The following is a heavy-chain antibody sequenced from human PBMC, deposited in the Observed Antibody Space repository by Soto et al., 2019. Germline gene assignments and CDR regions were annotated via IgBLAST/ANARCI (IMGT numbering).Heavy chain of an antibody. CDR3: ARDVGRYYDFWSGTDAFDI. CDR2: ISSSSSTI. Sequence: GGSLRLSCAASGFTFSSYSMNWVRQAPGKGLEWVSYISSSSSTIYYADSVKGRFTISRDNAKNSLYLQMNSLRAEDTAVYYCARDVGRYYDFWSGTDAFDIWGQGTMVTVSS. J-gene: IGHJ3*02. D-gene: IGHD3-3*01. CDR1: GFTFSSYS. V-gene: IGHV3-48*01.